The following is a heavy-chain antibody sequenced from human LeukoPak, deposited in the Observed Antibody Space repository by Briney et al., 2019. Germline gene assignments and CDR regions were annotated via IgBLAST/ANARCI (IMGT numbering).Heavy chain of an antibody. Sequence: SETLSLTCTVSGGSISSSSYYWGWIRQPPGTGLEWIGSIYYSGCTYYNPSLKSRVTISVDTSKIQFSLKLSSVTAADTAVYYCAISAAAGTYYFDYWGQGTLVTVSS. CDR3: AISAAAGTYYFDY. D-gene: IGHD6-13*01. CDR2: IYYSGCT. CDR1: GGSISSSSYY. J-gene: IGHJ4*02. V-gene: IGHV4-39*01.